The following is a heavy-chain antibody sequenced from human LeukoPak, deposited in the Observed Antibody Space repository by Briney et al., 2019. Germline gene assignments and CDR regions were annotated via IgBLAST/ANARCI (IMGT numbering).Heavy chain of an antibody. Sequence: SETLSLTCTVSGGSFSSYYWSWIRQPPGKGLEWIGYIYYSGSTNYNPSLKSRVTISVDTSKNQFSLKPSSVTAADTAVYYCARGPPDYYDTSGYYTTYFDYWGQGTLVTVSS. D-gene: IGHD3-22*01. CDR1: GGSFSSYY. V-gene: IGHV4-59*01. J-gene: IGHJ4*02. CDR2: IYYSGST. CDR3: ARGPPDYYDTSGYYTTYFDY.